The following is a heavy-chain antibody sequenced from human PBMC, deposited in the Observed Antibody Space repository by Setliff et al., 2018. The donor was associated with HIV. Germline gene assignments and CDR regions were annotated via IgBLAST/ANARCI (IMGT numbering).Heavy chain of an antibody. Sequence: GSLRLSCAASGFMFGVDWMSWVRQAPGKGLEWVASINQDGGQKYYVYSVKGRFTISRDNAKNSLYLQMNSLRAEDTAVYYCARDKGPNLLDYWGQGTLVTVSS. J-gene: IGHJ4*02. CDR2: INQDGGQK. CDR3: ARDKGPNLLDY. CDR1: GFMFGVDW. V-gene: IGHV3-7*01. D-gene: IGHD2-8*01.